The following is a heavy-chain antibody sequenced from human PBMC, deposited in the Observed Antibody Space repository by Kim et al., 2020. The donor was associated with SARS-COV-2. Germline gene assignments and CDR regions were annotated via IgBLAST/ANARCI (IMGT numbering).Heavy chain of an antibody. V-gene: IGHV4-4*02. Sequence: TKYNPSLKNRVTISVDKSKNQFSLKPSSVTAADTAVYYCARDSGYDHFDYWGQGTLVTVSS. D-gene: IGHD5-12*01. CDR3: ARDSGYDHFDY. CDR2: T. J-gene: IGHJ4*02.